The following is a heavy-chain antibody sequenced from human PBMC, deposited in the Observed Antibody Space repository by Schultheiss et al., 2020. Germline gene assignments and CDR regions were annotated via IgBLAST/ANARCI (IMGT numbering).Heavy chain of an antibody. CDR2: IWYDGSNK. CDR1: GFTFSSYA. J-gene: IGHJ6*02. D-gene: IGHD6-13*01. CDR3: AKDMAAAAIYGMDV. Sequence: GGSLRLSCAASGFTFSSYAMHWVRQAPGKGLEWVAVIWYDGSNKYYADSVKGRFTISRDNSKNTLYLQMNSLRAEDTAVYYCAKDMAAAAIYGMDVWGQGTTVTVSS. V-gene: IGHV3-30*07.